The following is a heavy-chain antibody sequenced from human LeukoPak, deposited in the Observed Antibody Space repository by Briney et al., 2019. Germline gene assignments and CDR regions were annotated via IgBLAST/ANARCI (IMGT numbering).Heavy chain of an antibody. CDR1: GYTFTSYD. CDR3: ARAPTSNGFDY. Sequence: ASVKVSCKASGYTFTSYDINWVRQATGQGLEWMGWMNPNSGNTGYVQKFQGRVTVTRNTSISTAYMELSSLRSEDTAVYYCARAPTSNGFDYWGQGTLVTVSS. J-gene: IGHJ4*02. CDR2: MNPNSGNT. V-gene: IGHV1-8*01. D-gene: IGHD2-8*01.